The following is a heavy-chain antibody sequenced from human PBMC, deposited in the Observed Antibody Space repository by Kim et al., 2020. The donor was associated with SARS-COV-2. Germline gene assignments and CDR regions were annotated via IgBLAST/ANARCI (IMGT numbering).Heavy chain of an antibody. V-gene: IGHV4-31*03. D-gene: IGHD4-17*01. CDR2: IYYSGST. J-gene: IGHJ3*02. CDR3: ARGSYGGNSGLRTGAFDI. Sequence: TLSLTCTVSGGSISSGGYYWSWIRQHPGKGLEWIGYIYYSGSTYYNPSLKSRVTISVDTSKNQFSLKLSSVTAADTAVYYCARGSYGGNSGLRTGAFDIWGQGTMVTVSS. CDR1: GGSISSGGYY.